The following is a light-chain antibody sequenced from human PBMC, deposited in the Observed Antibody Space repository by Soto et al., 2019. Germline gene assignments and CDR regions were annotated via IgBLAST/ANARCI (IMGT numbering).Light chain of an antibody. CDR3: QQRSNWPRALT. CDR2: DAS. Sequence: EIVLTKSPATLSLSPGASATLSCRASQTVSSYLLWYQQKPGQAPRLLIYDASNRATGIPARFSGSGSGTDFTLTISSLEPEDFAVYYCQQRSNWPRALTFGGGTKVDIK. J-gene: IGKJ4*01. V-gene: IGKV3-11*01. CDR1: QTVSSY.